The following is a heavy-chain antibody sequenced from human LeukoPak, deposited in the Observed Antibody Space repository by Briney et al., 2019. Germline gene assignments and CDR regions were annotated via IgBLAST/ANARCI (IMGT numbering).Heavy chain of an antibody. Sequence: PGGSLRLSCAASGFTFSSYGMHWVRQAPGKGLEWVAVIWYDGSNKYYADSVKGRFTISRDNSKNTLYLQMNSLRAEDTAVCYCARDPSDYGDYPYYFDYWGQGTLVTVSS. J-gene: IGHJ4*02. D-gene: IGHD4-17*01. CDR2: IWYDGSNK. CDR1: GFTFSSYG. V-gene: IGHV3-33*01. CDR3: ARDPSDYGDYPYYFDY.